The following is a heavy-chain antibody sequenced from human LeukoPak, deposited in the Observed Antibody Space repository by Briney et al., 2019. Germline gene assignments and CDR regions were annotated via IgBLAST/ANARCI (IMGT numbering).Heavy chain of an antibody. J-gene: IGHJ4*02. D-gene: IGHD2-15*01. CDR3: LAHELDY. CDR2: INPDTGDT. V-gene: IGHV1-2*02. CDR1: GYTFTDYY. Sequence: ASVRVSCKASGYTFTDYYIHWMRQAPGQGLEWMGWINPDTGDTNYAQNFQGRVTMTRATSISTAYMELSRLRSDDTAMYYCLAHELDYWGQGTLVTVSS.